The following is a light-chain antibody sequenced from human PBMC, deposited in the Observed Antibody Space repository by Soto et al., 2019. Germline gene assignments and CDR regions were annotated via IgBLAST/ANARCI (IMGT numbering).Light chain of an antibody. Sequence: EIVLTQSPATLSLSPGERATLSCRASQSVSNYLAWFQQKPGQAPRLLIYDASNRATGIPARFSGSGSETDVTLTISSLEPEDFAVYYCQQRSSWPLLTFGGGTKVEI. CDR1: QSVSNY. J-gene: IGKJ4*01. CDR2: DAS. CDR3: QQRSSWPLLT. V-gene: IGKV3-11*01.